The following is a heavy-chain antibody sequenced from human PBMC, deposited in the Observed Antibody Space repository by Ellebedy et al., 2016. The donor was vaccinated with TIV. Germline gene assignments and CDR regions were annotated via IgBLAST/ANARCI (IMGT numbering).Heavy chain of an antibody. J-gene: IGHJ4*02. CDR1: GFTFSSHA. D-gene: IGHD5-24*01. CDR3: ARDDGDGYNDY. CDR2: ISYDGNYK. V-gene: IGHV3-30*04. Sequence: PGGSLRLSCAASGFTFSSHAMQWVLQVPGKGLEWVAVISYDGNYKFYGDSVKGRFTISRDNSKNTVYLQMNSLTSEDTAVYYCARDDGDGYNDYWGQGTLVTVSS.